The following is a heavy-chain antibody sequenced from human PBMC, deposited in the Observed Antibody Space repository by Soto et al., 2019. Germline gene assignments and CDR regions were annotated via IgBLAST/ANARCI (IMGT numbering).Heavy chain of an antibody. CDR1: GASMRDYY. D-gene: IGHD3-10*01. Sequence: QVQLQESGPGLVKPSVTLALTCTVSGASMRDYYGTWVRQSPGRGLEWIGFMHSNGNANYSSSLRGRPTISVDTYKNQFSLILTSVTAADTAVYYCVRSGHTFEKVVRGQGILVTISP. J-gene: IGHJ4*02. CDR3: VRSGHTFEKVV. CDR2: MHSNGNA. V-gene: IGHV4-59*03.